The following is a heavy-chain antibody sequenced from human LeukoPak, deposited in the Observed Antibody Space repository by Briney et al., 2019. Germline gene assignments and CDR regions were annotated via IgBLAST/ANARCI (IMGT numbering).Heavy chain of an antibody. D-gene: IGHD4-11*01. Sequence: TGGSLRLSCAAYGFTFSTYAMSWVRQAPGKGLEWVSAINGGASAAYYADSVKGRFTISRDNSKNTVYLQMTSLRAADTAVYYCTKPTNDYSDYPLDDWGQGTLVTVSS. CDR1: GFTFSTYA. CDR3: TKPTNDYSDYPLDD. CDR2: INGGASAA. J-gene: IGHJ4*02. V-gene: IGHV3-23*01.